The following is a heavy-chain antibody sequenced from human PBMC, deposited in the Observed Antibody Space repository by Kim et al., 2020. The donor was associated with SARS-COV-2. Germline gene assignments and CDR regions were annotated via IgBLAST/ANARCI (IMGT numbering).Heavy chain of an antibody. CDR2: ISSSSSYI. D-gene: IGHD6-6*01. Sequence: GGSLRLSCAASGFTFSSYSMNWVRQAPGKGLEWVSSISSSSSYIYYADSVKGRFTISRDNAKNSLYLQMNSLRADDTAVYYCARAARPSPQPNYWGQGTLVTVSS. CDR1: GFTFSSYS. J-gene: IGHJ4*02. V-gene: IGHV3-21*01. CDR3: ARAARPSPQPNY.